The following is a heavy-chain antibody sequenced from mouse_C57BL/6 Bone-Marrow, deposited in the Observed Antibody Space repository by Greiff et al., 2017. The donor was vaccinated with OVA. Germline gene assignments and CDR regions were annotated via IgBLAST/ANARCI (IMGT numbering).Heavy chain of an antibody. J-gene: IGHJ3*01. D-gene: IGHD1-1*01. CDR1: GYTFTRYW. V-gene: IGHV1-7*01. Sequence: VQGVESGAELAKPGASVKLSCKASGYTFTRYWMHWVKQRPGQGLEWIGSINPSSGYTKSTQKFKGKAPLTAAKSASTAYMQLSSLTYEDSAVDYCARSRPITTGVPFAYWGQGTLVTVSA. CDR2: INPSSGYT. CDR3: ARSRPITTGVPFAY.